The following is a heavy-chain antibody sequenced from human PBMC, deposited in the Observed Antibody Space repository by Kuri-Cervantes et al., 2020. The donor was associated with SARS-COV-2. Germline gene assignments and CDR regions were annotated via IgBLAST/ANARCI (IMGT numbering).Heavy chain of an antibody. Sequence: ASVKVSCKASGCTFSDYYMYWVRQAPGQGLEWMGWINPNSGGTNYAQKFQGWVTMTRDTSISTAYMELSRLRSDDTAVYYCARGMVRGLIQYYYYGMDVWGQGTTVTISS. J-gene: IGHJ6*02. V-gene: IGHV1-2*04. D-gene: IGHD3-10*01. CDR1: GCTFSDYY. CDR3: ARGMVRGLIQYYYYGMDV. CDR2: INPNSGGT.